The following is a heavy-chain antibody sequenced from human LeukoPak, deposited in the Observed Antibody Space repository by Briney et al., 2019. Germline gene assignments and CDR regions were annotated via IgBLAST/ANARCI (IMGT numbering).Heavy chain of an antibody. Sequence: KASETLSLTCAVSGYSISSGYYWGWIRQPPGKGLEWIGSIYHSWSTYYNPSIQSRVTISVDTSKNQFSLKLSSVTAADTAVYYCARYGCSSTSCFYYYYYYMDVWGKGTTVTVSS. CDR1: GYSISSGYY. V-gene: IGHV4-38-2*01. J-gene: IGHJ6*03. D-gene: IGHD2-2*01. CDR3: ARYGCSSTSCFYYYYYYMDV. CDR2: IYHSWST.